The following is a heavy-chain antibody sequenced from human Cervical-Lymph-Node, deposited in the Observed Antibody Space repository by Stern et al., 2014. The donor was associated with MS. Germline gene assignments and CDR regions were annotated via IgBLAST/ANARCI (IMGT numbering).Heavy chain of an antibody. Sequence: VQLVQSGAEVKKPGSSVKVSCKAFGGTFSSYTMSWVRQAPGQGLEWMGRSTPIFGTANDAQKFQDRVTITADKFTSTAYMALNSLRSEDTAVYYCAREALLGGNYYALDVWGQGTTVTVSS. V-gene: IGHV1-69*08. CDR2: STPIFGTA. CDR1: GGTFSSYT. J-gene: IGHJ6*02. CDR3: AREALLGGNYYALDV. D-gene: IGHD2-15*01.